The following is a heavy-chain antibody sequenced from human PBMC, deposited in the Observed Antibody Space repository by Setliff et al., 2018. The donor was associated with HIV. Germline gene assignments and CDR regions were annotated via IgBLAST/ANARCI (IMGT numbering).Heavy chain of an antibody. V-gene: IGHV3-48*01. CDR1: GFTFSSYS. J-gene: IGHJ5*02. D-gene: IGHD6-19*01. Sequence: PGGSLRLSCAASGFTFSSYSMNWVRQAPGKGLEWVSYISSSSSTIYYADSVKGRFTISRDNAKNSLYLQMNSLRAEDTAVYYCARDSGGWWRNWFGPWGQGTLVTVSS. CDR2: ISSSSSTI. CDR3: ARDSGGWWRNWFGP.